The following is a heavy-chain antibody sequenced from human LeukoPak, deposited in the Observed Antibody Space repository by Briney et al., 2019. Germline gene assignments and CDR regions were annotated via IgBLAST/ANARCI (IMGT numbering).Heavy chain of an antibody. CDR3: AGDARGAGDAFDI. J-gene: IGHJ3*02. D-gene: IGHD3-16*01. CDR2: IWYDGSNK. CDR1: GFTFSSYG. Sequence: GGSLRLSCAASGFTFSSYGMHWVRQAPGKGLEWVAVIWYDGSNKYYADSVKGRFTISRDNSKNTLYLQMNSLRAEDTAVYYCAGDARGAGDAFDIWGQGTMVTVSS. V-gene: IGHV3-33*01.